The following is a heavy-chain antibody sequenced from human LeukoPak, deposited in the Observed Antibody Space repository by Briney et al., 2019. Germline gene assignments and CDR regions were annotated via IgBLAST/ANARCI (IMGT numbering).Heavy chain of an antibody. Sequence: PSETLSLTCTVSGGSISSSSYYWGWIRQPPGKGLEWIGSIYYSGSTYYNPSLKSRVTISVDTSKNQFSLKLSSVTAADTAVYYCASAIAARPFDYWGQGTLVTVSS. D-gene: IGHD6-6*01. J-gene: IGHJ4*02. CDR3: ASAIAARPFDY. CDR1: GGSISSSSYY. V-gene: IGHV4-39*01. CDR2: IYYSGST.